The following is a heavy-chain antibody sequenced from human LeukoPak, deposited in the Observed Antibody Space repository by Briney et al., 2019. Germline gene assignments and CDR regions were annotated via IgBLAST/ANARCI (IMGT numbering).Heavy chain of an antibody. V-gene: IGHV3-15*04. D-gene: IGHD1-7*01. CDR3: TTDEDWNYARKDV. Sequence: GVSLRLSCAASGFTFNYAWMSWVRQVPGKGLEWVGQTVSEIDGGTTDYAAPVKGRFTISRDDSKSTLYLQMNSLKIEDTAVYYCTTDEDWNYARKDVWGQGATVTVSS. CDR2: TVSEIDGGTT. J-gene: IGHJ6*02. CDR1: GFTFNYAW.